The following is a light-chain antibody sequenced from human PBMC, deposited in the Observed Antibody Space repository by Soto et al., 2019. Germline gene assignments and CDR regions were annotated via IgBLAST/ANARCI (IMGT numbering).Light chain of an antibody. CDR2: GAS. V-gene: IGKV3-20*01. CDR3: QQYGRSPRT. J-gene: IGKJ3*01. Sequence: EIVLTQYPGTLSLSPGERATLSCRASQSVSSSYLAWYQQKPGQAPRLLIYGASSRATGIPDRFSGSGSGTDFTLTISRLEPEDLAVYYCQQYGRSPRTFGPGTKVDIK. CDR1: QSVSSSY.